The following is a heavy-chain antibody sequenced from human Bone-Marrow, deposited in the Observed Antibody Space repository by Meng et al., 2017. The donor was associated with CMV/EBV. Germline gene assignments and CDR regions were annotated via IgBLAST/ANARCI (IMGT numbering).Heavy chain of an antibody. CDR2: TRNKANSYTT. D-gene: IGHD2-2*01. CDR3: ARHPRYCSSTSCYGGFDL. Sequence: GVSLKISCAASGFTFSDHYMDWVRQAPGKGLEWVGRTRNKANSYTTEYAASVKGRFTISRDDSKNSLYLQMNSLKTEDTAVYYCARHPRYCSSTSCYGGFDLWGRGTLVTVSS. V-gene: IGHV3-72*01. J-gene: IGHJ2*01. CDR1: GFTFSDHY.